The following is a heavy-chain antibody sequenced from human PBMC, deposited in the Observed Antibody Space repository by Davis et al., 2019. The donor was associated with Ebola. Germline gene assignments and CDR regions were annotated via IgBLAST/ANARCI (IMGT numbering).Heavy chain of an antibody. CDR1: GFNFNTHW. V-gene: IGHV3-74*01. J-gene: IGHJ5*02. Sequence: GESLKISCAASGFNFNTHWMHWVRPAPGKGLVWVSRINGAGSDTTYADSVKGRFTISRDNSKNTLYLQMNSLRAEDTAVYYCAKDRLGSATTVTTHWFDPWGQGTLVTISS. CDR2: INGAGSDT. D-gene: IGHD4-17*01. CDR3: AKDRLGSATTVTTHWFDP.